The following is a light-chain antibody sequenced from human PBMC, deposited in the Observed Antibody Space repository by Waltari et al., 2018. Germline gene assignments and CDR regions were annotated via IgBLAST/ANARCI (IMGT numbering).Light chain of an antibody. CDR1: TGPVTSCQW. V-gene: IGLV7-46*01. CDR2: DTT. J-gene: IGLJ2*01. Sequence: QAVVTPEPSLTVSPGGTVTLTCGSSTGPVTSCQWPYWFQQKPGQAPRIVIYDTTKKYSWTPARFSGYLLGGKAALTLSGAQPDDEAEYYCALSYTFSVVFGGGTKLTVL. CDR3: ALSYTFSVV.